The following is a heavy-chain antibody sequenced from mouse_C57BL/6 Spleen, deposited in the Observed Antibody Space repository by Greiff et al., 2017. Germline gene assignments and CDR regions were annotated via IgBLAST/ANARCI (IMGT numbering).Heavy chain of an antibody. CDR1: GFTFSSYT. CDR3: ARSLPFDY. CDR2: ISGGGGNT. J-gene: IGHJ2*01. D-gene: IGHD5-5*01. V-gene: IGHV5-9*01. Sequence: EVKLMESGGGLVKPGGSLKLSCAASGFTFSSYTMSWVRQTPEKRLEWVATISGGGGNTYYPDSVKGRFTISRDNAKNTLYLQMSSLRSEDTALYYCARSLPFDYWGQGTTLTVSS.